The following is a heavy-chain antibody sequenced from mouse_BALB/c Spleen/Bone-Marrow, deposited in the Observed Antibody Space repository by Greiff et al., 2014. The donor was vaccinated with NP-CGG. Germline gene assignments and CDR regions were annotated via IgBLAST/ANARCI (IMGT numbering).Heavy chain of an antibody. J-gene: IGHJ3*01. CDR1: GYTFTSYW. V-gene: IGHV1S81*02. Sequence: QVQLQQSGAELVKPGASVKLSCKASGYTFTSYWMHWVKQRPGQGLEWIGEINPSNGRTNYNEKFKSKATLTVDKSSSTAYMQLSSLTSEDSAVYYWARSGYDGFAYWGQGTLVTVSA. D-gene: IGHD2-2*01. CDR2: INPSNGRT. CDR3: ARSGYDGFAY.